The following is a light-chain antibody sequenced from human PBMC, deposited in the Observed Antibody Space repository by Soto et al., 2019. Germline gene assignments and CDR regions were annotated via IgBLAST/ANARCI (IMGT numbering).Light chain of an antibody. V-gene: IGLV2-8*01. CDR3: SSHAGTEVV. CDR2: EVN. CDR1: SSDVGAYNY. J-gene: IGLJ2*01. Sequence: QSALTQPPSASGSPGQSVTISCTGTSSDVGAYNYVSWYQQHPGKVPKLMIYEVNKRPSGVPDRFSGSKSGNTASLTVSGLQAEDEADYYCSSHAGTEVVFGGGTKVTVL.